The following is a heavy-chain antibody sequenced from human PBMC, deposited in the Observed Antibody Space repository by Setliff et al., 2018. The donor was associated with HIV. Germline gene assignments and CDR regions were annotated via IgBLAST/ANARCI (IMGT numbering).Heavy chain of an antibody. Sequence: SETLSLTCTVSGGSISYHYWSWIRQPAGKGLEWIGHIYISGNTNYNPSLKSRVTISVDTSKNQFSLKLNSVTAADTAVYYCARFSNTLNWFDPWGQGTLVTVSS. D-gene: IGHD4-4*01. CDR1: GGSISYHY. CDR3: ARFSNTLNWFDP. V-gene: IGHV4-4*07. CDR2: IYISGNT. J-gene: IGHJ5*02.